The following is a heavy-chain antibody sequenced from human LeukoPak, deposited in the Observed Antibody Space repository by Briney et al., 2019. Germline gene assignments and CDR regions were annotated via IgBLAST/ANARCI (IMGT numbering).Heavy chain of an antibody. Sequence: AVKVSCKASGGTFSSYAISWVRQAPGQGLEWVGGIIPIFGTANYAQKFQGRVTITADESTSTAYMELGSLRSEDTAVYYCAGRFGSSLSWFDPWGQGTLVTVSS. V-gene: IGHV1-69*13. CDR1: GGTFSSYA. CDR2: IIPIFGTA. D-gene: IGHD6-13*01. CDR3: AGRFGSSLSWFDP. J-gene: IGHJ5*02.